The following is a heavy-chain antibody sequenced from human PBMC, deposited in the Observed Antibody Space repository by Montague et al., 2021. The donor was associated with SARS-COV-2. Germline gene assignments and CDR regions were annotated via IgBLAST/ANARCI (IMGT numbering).Heavy chain of an antibody. J-gene: IGHJ2*01. V-gene: IGHV3-11*06. CDR2: ISSSSTYT. Sequence: SLRLSCAASGFRFSDYYMSWIRQAPGKGPEWVSDISSSSTYTSSADSVKDRFTISRDNAKNSLYLHLNSLRAEDTAVYYCARGGGRYNWNYEGGFDLWGRGTLVTVSS. D-gene: IGHD1-7*01. CDR3: ARGGGRYNWNYEGGFDL. CDR1: GFRFSDYY.